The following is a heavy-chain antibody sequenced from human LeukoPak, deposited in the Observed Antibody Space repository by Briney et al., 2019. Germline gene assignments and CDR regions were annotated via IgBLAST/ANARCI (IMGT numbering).Heavy chain of an antibody. CDR3: AKVTFVAAAGNDAFDI. CDR2: ISGSGSGDST. Sequence: GGSLRLSCAASGFTFSSYAMNWVRQAPGKGLEWVSAISGSGSGDSTYYADSVKGRFTISRDNSKNTLYLQMNSLRAEDTAVYYCAKVTFVAAAGNDAFDIWGQGTMVTVSS. J-gene: IGHJ3*02. D-gene: IGHD6-13*01. V-gene: IGHV3-23*01. CDR1: GFTFSSYA.